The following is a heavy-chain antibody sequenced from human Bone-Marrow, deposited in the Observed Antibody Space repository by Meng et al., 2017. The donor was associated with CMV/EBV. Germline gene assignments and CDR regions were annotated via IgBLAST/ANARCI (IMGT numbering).Heavy chain of an antibody. CDR2: ISSDGATI. J-gene: IGHJ5*02. CDR1: GFTFNSYQ. V-gene: IGHV3-48*03. D-gene: IGHD2-2*01. CDR3: ARDGIPAAPNWFDP. Sequence: GESLKISCAASGFTFNSYQMNWVRQAPGKGLEWVSYISSDGATIYYADSVKGRFTISRDSAKNSLYLQMNSLRAEDTAVYYCARDGIPAAPNWFDPWGQGTLVTVSS.